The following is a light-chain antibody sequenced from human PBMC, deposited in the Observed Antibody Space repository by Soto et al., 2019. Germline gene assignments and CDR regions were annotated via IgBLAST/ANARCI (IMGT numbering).Light chain of an antibody. CDR1: QSVSSN. V-gene: IGKV3-15*01. Sequence: VVMTQSPATLSVSLWDRATLSCRASQSVSSNLAWYQQKPGQAPRLLIYDASTRATGIPARFSGSGSGTEFTLTISSLQSEDFAVYYCQQYNNWPLTFGGGTKVDIK. CDR2: DAS. CDR3: QQYNNWPLT. J-gene: IGKJ4*01.